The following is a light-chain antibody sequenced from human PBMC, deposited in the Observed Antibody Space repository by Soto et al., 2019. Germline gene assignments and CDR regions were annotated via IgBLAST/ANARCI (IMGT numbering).Light chain of an antibody. CDR2: DAS. Sequence: DIQMTQYPSTLSASVGDRVTITCRASQSIGSWLAWYQQKPGKAPKVLIYDASSLESGVPSRFSGSASGTEFTLTITTLQPDDVATYYCQQYNNYWTFGQGTKVEIK. V-gene: IGKV1-5*01. CDR1: QSIGSW. CDR3: QQYNNYWT. J-gene: IGKJ1*01.